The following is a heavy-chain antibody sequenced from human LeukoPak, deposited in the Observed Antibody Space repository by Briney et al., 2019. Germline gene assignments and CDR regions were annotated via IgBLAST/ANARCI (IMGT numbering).Heavy chain of an antibody. D-gene: IGHD6-19*01. J-gene: IGHJ1*01. Sequence: SETLSLTCTVSGGSISSSSYYWGWIRQPPGKGLEWIGSIYYSGSTYYNPSLKSRVTISVDTSKNQFSLKLSSVTAADTAVYYCARGPYSSGWYVAEYFQHWGQGTLVTVSS. CDR2: IYYSGST. CDR3: ARGPYSSGWYVAEYFQH. CDR1: GGSISSSSYY. V-gene: IGHV4-39*07.